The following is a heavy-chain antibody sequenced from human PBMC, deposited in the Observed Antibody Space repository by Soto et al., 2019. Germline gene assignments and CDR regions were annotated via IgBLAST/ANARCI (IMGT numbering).Heavy chain of an antibody. Sequence: GSLSLACAASGFTFSDYYMSCIRQAPGKGLEWVSYISSSGSTIYYADSVKGRFTISRDNAKNSLYLQMNSLRAEDTAVYYCARDGAIFYYGMDVWGQGTTVTVS. CDR2: ISSSGSTI. V-gene: IGHV3-11*01. D-gene: IGHD1-26*01. CDR1: GFTFSDYY. CDR3: ARDGAIFYYGMDV. J-gene: IGHJ6*02.